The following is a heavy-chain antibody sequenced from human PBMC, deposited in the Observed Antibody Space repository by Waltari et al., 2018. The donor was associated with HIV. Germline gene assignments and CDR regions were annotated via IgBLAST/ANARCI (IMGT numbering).Heavy chain of an antibody. CDR1: GFPFSRFW. D-gene: IGHD1-20*01. J-gene: IGHJ3*01. CDR3: ASAGWYNDFDV. Sequence: EVQVVESGGDLVQPGGSLRLSFAASGFPFSRFWMSWVRQAPGKGLQWVATIKPDGSQSYYVDSVRGRFTISKDNAKASLSLQMNSLRGEDTGFYFCASAGWYNDFDVWGQGTMVIVSS. V-gene: IGHV3-7*01. CDR2: IKPDGSQS.